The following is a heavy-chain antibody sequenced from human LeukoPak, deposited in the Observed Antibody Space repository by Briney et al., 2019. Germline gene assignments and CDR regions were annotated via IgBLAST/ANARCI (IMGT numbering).Heavy chain of an antibody. Sequence: SETLSLTCSVSGDSISGGAYYWNWIRQHPGKGLEWIVYIYYSGSTYYNPSLKSRVTISVDTSKNQFSLKLSSVTAADTAVYYCARDLLSDGYIWYFDLWGRGTLVTVSS. CDR3: ARDLLSDGYIWYFDL. J-gene: IGHJ2*01. V-gene: IGHV4-31*03. CDR2: IYYSGST. CDR1: GDSISGGAYY. D-gene: IGHD5-18*01.